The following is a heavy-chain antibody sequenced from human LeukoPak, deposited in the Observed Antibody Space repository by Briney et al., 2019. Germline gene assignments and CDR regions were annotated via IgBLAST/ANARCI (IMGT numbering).Heavy chain of an antibody. CDR1: GFTFSSYS. V-gene: IGHV3-48*02. CDR3: ARDHYYDSSGYLQYYYYGMDV. Sequence: GGSLRLSCAASGFTFSSYSMNWVRQAPGKGLEWVSYISSSSSTIYYADSVKGRFTISRDNAKNSLYLQMNSLRDEDTAVYYCARDHYYDSSGYLQYYYYGMDVWGQGTTVTVSS. CDR2: ISSSSSTI. D-gene: IGHD3-22*01. J-gene: IGHJ6*02.